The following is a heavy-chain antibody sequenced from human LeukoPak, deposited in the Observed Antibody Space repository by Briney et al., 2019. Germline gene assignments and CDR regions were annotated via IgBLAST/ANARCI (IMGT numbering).Heavy chain of an antibody. CDR2: IWYDGSNK. CDR1: GFTFSSYG. J-gene: IGHJ5*02. CDR3: AKDLHRDYGDYGWFDP. Sequence: HPGGSLRLSCAASGFTFSSYGMHWVRQAPGKGLEWVAVIWYDGSNKYYADSVKGRFTISGDNSKNTLYLQMNSLRAEDTAVYYCAKDLHRDYGDYGWFDPWGQGTLVTVSS. V-gene: IGHV3-33*06. D-gene: IGHD4-17*01.